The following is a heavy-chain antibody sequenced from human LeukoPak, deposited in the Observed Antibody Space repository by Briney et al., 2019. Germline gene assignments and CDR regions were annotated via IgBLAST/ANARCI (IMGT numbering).Heavy chain of an antibody. D-gene: IGHD1-1*01. V-gene: IGHV4-4*07. CDR3: ARAPTGTGGWNWFDP. CDR2: ICTSGTT. J-gene: IGHJ5*02. Sequence: KPSETLSLTCTVSGGSISSHYWSWIRQPAGKGLELVGRICTSGTTNYNPSLKSRVTMSVDTSKNQFSLKLSSVTAADTAVYYCARAPTGTGGWNWFDPWGQGTLVTVSS. CDR1: GGSISSHY.